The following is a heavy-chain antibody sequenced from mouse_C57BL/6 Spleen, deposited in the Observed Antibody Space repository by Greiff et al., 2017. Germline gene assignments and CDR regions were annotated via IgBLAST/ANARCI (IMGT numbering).Heavy chain of an antibody. Sequence: VQLKQSVAELVRPGASVKLSCTASGFNIKNTYMHWVKQRPEQGLEWIGRIDPANGNTKYAPKFQGKATITADTSSNTAYLQLSSLTSEDTAIYYCALSTMVSYWYFDVWGTGTTVTVSS. V-gene: IGHV14-3*01. CDR3: ALSTMVSYWYFDV. D-gene: IGHD2-2*01. CDR1: GFNIKNTY. CDR2: IDPANGNT. J-gene: IGHJ1*03.